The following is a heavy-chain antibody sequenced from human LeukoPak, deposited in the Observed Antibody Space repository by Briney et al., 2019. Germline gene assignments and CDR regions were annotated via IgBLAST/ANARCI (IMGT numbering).Heavy chain of an antibody. CDR3: ARAQPGFFCSGGSCYSNWFDP. CDR1: GGSISGHY. J-gene: IGHJ5*02. V-gene: IGHV4-59*11. CDR2: IYYSGST. Sequence: SETLSLTCTVSGGSISGHYWSWIRQPPGKGLEWTGYIYYSGSTNYNPSLKSRVTISVDTSKNQFSLKLSSVTAADTAVYYCARAQPGFFCSGGSCYSNWFDPWGQGTLVTVSS. D-gene: IGHD2-15*01.